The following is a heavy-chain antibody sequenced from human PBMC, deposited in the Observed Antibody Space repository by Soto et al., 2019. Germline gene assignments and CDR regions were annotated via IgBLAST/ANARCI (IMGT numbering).Heavy chain of an antibody. CDR2: IYYSGST. V-gene: IGHV4-39*01. D-gene: IGHD3-22*01. J-gene: IGHJ4*02. CDR3: ARLGRRRDSSGYYRTDFDY. Sequence: SETLSLTCTVSGGSISSSSYYWDWIRQPPGKGLEWIGSIYYSGSTYYNPSLKSRVTISVDTSKNQFSLKLSSVTAADTAVYYCARLGRRRDSSGYYRTDFDYWGQGTLVTVSS. CDR1: GGSISSSSYY.